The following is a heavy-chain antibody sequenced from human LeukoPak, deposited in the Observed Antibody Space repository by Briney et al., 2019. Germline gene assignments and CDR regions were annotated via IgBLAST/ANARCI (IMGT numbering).Heavy chain of an antibody. Sequence: GGSLRLSCAASGFTFSSYWMSWIRQAPGKGLEWVANIKQDGNEKYYVDSVKGRFTISRDNSKNTLYLQMNSLRAEDTAVYYCAKVLGLSSSPWGHWGQGTLVTVSS. V-gene: IGHV3-7*03. CDR3: AKVLGLSSSPWGH. CDR2: IKQDGNEK. CDR1: GFTFSSYW. J-gene: IGHJ4*02. D-gene: IGHD7-27*01.